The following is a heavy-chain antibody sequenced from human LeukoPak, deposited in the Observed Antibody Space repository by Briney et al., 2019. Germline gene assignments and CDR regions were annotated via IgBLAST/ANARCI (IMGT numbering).Heavy chain of an antibody. V-gene: IGHV3-30*04. D-gene: IGHD6-13*01. J-gene: IGHJ4*02. Sequence: PGGSLRLSCAASGFTFSSYAMHWVRQAPGKGLEWVAVISYDGSNKYYADSVKGRFTISRDNSKNTLYLQMNSLRAEDTAVYYCARDPSHSSSWYHYFDYWGQGTLVTVSS. CDR3: ARDPSHSSSWYHYFDY. CDR1: GFTFSSYA. CDR2: ISYDGSNK.